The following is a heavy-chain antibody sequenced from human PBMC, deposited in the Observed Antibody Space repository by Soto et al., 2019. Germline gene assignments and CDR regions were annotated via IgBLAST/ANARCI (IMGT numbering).Heavy chain of an antibody. V-gene: IGHV1-3*01. D-gene: IGHD2-2*01. J-gene: IGHJ6*02. CDR2: INAGNGNT. Sequence: QVQLVQSGAEVKKPGASVKVSCKASGYTFTSYAMHWVRQAPGQRLEWMGWINAGNGNTKYSQKFQGRVTITRDTSASTAYMELSSLRSEDTAVYYCARDIVVVPAAMFPSRYYYYGMDVWGQGTTVTVSS. CDR3: ARDIVVVPAAMFPSRYYYYGMDV. CDR1: GYTFTSYA.